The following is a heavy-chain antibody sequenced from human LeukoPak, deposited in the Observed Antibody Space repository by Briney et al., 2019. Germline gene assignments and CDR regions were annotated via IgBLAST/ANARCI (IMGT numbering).Heavy chain of an antibody. J-gene: IGHJ4*02. CDR1: GGSISSSSYY. CDR2: INHSGST. V-gene: IGHV4-39*07. D-gene: IGHD3-3*01. Sequence: SETLSLTCSVSGGSISSSSYYWGWIRQPPGKGLEWIGEINHSGSTNYNPSLKSRVTISVDTSKNQFSLKLSSVTAADTAVYYCARGRITIFGVVRPTYYFDYWGQGTLVTVSS. CDR3: ARGRITIFGVVRPTYYFDY.